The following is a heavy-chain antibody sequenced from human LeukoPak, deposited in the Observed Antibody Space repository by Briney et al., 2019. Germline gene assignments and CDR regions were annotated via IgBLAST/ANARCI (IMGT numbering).Heavy chain of an antibody. CDR2: IYHTGTT. CDR3: ARESAEGSIRVLFNY. CDR1: GDSIRSTNW. D-gene: IGHD3-10*01. Sequence: SGTQTLLCAVSGDSIRSTNWWTWVRQPPGKGLEWIGEIYHTGTTNYNPPLKSRVTISVDKSKNQFSLKVNSVTAADTAVYYCARESAEGSIRVLFNYWGQGNLFTVSS. V-gene: IGHV4-4*02. J-gene: IGHJ4*02.